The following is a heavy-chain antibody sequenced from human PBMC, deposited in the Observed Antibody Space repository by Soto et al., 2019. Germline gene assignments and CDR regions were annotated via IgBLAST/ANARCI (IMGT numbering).Heavy chain of an antibody. Sequence: SVKVSCKASGGTFSSYAISWVRQAPGQGREWMGGIIPIFGTANYAQKFQGRVTITADESTSTAYMELSSLRSEDTAVYYCARCIFGVVIIPAYYYYGMDVWGQGTTVTVS. D-gene: IGHD3-3*01. CDR1: GGTFSSYA. V-gene: IGHV1-69*13. J-gene: IGHJ6*02. CDR2: IIPIFGTA. CDR3: ARCIFGVVIIPAYYYYGMDV.